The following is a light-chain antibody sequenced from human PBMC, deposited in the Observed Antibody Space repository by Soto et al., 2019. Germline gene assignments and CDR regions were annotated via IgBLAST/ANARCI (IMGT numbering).Light chain of an antibody. Sequence: DIQVTQSPSSVSSSVGDRVTITCRASQGITSWLSWYQQKPERAPKLLIYAAASLQSGVPSRFSGSGSGTDFTLTISSLQPEDFATYYCQQTTSFPLTFGGGTKVEIK. J-gene: IGKJ4*01. V-gene: IGKV1-12*01. CDR3: QQTTSFPLT. CDR2: AAA. CDR1: QGITSW.